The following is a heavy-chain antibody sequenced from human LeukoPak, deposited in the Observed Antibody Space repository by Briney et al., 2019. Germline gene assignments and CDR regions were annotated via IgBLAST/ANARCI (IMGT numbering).Heavy chain of an antibody. CDR2: ISYDGSNK. V-gene: IGHV3-30-3*01. J-gene: IGHJ3*02. CDR3: ARDDLFTSRGAFDI. Sequence: GGSLRLSCAASGFTFSSYAMHWVRQAPGKGLEWVAVISYDGSNKYYADSVKGRFTISRDNSKNTLYLQMNSLRAEDTAVYYCARDDLFTSRGAFDIWGQGTMVTASS. CDR1: GFTFSSYA. D-gene: IGHD2-2*01.